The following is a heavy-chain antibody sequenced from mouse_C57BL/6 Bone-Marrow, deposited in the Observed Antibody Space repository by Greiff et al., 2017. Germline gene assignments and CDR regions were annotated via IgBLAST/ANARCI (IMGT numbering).Heavy chain of an antibody. CDR2: ISSGGSYT. J-gene: IGHJ2*01. V-gene: IGHV5-6*01. Sequence: EERLVESGGDLVKPGGSLKLSCAASGFTFSSHGMSWVRQTPDKRLEWVATISSGGSYTYYPDSVKGRFPISRVNAKNTLYLQMSSLKTEDTAMYYSAGQDYFDYWGQRTTLTVSA. CDR1: GFTFSSHG. CDR3: AGQDYFDY.